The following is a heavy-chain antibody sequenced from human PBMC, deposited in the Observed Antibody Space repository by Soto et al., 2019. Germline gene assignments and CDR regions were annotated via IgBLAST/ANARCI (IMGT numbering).Heavy chain of an antibody. CDR3: AKGYDFWSGSPDDAFDI. Sequence: GGSLRLSCAASGFTFSSYAMSWVRRAPGKGLEWVSAISGSGGSTYYADSVKGRFTISRDNSKNTLYLQMNSLRAEDTAVYYCAKGYDFWSGSPDDAFDIWGQGTMVTVSS. D-gene: IGHD3-3*01. V-gene: IGHV3-23*01. CDR1: GFTFSSYA. J-gene: IGHJ3*02. CDR2: ISGSGGST.